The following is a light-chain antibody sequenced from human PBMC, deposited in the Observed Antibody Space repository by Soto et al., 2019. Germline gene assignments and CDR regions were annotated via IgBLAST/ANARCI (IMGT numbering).Light chain of an antibody. CDR1: SSNIGAGYD. J-gene: IGLJ1*01. Sequence: QSVLTQPPSVSGAPGQRVTISCTGSSSNIGAGYDVHWYQQLPGTAPKLLIYGNSNRPSGVPDRFSGSKSANSASLTISGLQAEDEADYYCSSYTTTDTYVFGTGTKLTVL. CDR3: SSYTTTDTYV. CDR2: GNS. V-gene: IGLV1-40*01.